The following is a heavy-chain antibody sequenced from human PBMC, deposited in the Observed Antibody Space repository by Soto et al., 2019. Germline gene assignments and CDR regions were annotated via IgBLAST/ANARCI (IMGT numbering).Heavy chain of an antibody. CDR2: IGPIFGTA. D-gene: IGHD2-21*02. V-gene: IGHV1-69*13. CDR3: ARRIVVVTALRPHDSFHS. Sequence: SVTVSCKASVRTFSSDAIGRVRTAPAQGHKWRGGIGPIFGTAKYAQRLRGGVTITADESTSTAYMGLSSMRSEDTAVYYCARRIVVVTALRPHDSFHSCGRGTMVTVSS. CDR1: VRTFSSDA. J-gene: IGHJ3*02.